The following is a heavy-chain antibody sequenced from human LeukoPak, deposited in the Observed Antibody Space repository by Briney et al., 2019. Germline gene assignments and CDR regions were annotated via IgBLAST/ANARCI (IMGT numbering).Heavy chain of an antibody. V-gene: IGHV3-23*01. CDR3: AITYEGITILGAFDY. Sequence: PGGSLRLSCAASGFTFSSYAMSWVRQAPGKGLEWVSAISGSGGSTYYADSVKGRFTISRDNSKNTLYLQMNSLRAEDTAVYYCAITYEGITILGAFDYWGQGTLVTVSS. CDR1: GFTFSSYA. CDR2: ISGSGGST. D-gene: IGHD3-9*01. J-gene: IGHJ4*02.